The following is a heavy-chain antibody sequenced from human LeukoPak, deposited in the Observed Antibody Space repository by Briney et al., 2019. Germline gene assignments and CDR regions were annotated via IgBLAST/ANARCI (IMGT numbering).Heavy chain of an antibody. D-gene: IGHD6-13*01. V-gene: IGHV3-23*01. J-gene: IGHJ4*02. CDR3: ARGGYSSSLDY. Sequence: GGSLRLSCAASGFTFSSYGMSWVRQAPGKGLEWVSGISGSGSGTYYADSVKGRFTISRDNAKNTLYLQMNSLRAEDTAVYYCARGGYSSSLDYWGQGTLVTVSS. CDR1: GFTFSSYG. CDR2: ISGSGSGT.